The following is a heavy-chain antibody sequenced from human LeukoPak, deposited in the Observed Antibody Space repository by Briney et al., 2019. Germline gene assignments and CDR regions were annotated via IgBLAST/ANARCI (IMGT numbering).Heavy chain of an antibody. Sequence: SETLSLXCAVSGYSISSGYYWGWIRQPPGKGLEWIGSIYHSGSTYYNPSLKSRVTISVDTSKNQFSLKLSSVTAADTAVYYCARLSFSYPHYYYYMDVWGKGTTVTVSS. CDR2: IYHSGST. CDR1: GYSISSGYY. J-gene: IGHJ6*03. CDR3: ARLSFSYPHYYYYMDV. V-gene: IGHV4-38-2*01. D-gene: IGHD3-3*01.